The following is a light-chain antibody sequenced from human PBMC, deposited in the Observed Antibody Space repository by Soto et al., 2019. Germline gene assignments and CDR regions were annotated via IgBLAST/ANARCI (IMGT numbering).Light chain of an antibody. Sequence: IVETPFPYTMTRYSGDRASXSCRASQIVRSSSLALYQQGPGQAPRLLIYVRSRRATDVRDRFGGGGSGTDFTLDIRRRETEDFAVYYCQQCRISSPFARRTRTEIK. CDR1: QIVRSSS. CDR2: VRS. CDR3: QQCRISSP. J-gene: IGKJ5*01. V-gene: IGKV3D-20*02.